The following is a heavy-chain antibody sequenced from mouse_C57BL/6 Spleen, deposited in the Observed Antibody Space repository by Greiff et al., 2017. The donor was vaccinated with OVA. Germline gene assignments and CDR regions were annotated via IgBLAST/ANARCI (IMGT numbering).Heavy chain of an antibody. CDR2: ISNGGGST. CDR3: ARRDGYYAMDY. J-gene: IGHJ4*01. CDR1: GFTFSDYY. D-gene: IGHD2-3*01. Sequence: EVMLVESGGGLVQPGGSLKLSCAASGFTFSDYYMYWVRQTPEKRLEWVAYISNGGGSTYYPDTVKCRFTISRDNAKNTLYLQMSRLKSEDTAMYYCARRDGYYAMDYWGQGTSVTVSS. V-gene: IGHV5-12*01.